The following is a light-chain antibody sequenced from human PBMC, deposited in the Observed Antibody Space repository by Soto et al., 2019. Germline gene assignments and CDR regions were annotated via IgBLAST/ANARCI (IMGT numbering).Light chain of an antibody. CDR2: EAT. CDR3: CSFATGTTVV. V-gene: IGLV2-23*01. Sequence: QSALTQPASVSGSPGQSITISCTGTSSDIGNYNLISWYQRHPDRAPRLIIYEATKRPSGVSSRFTASKSGNTAFLTISGLQPDDDADYYCCSFATGTTVVFGGGTKLTVL. CDR1: SSDIGNYNL. J-gene: IGLJ3*02.